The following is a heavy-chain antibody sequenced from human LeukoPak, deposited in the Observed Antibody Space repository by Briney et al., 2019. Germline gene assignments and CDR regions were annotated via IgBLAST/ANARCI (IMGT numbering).Heavy chain of an antibody. V-gene: IGHV3-23*01. Sequence: GGSLRLSCAASGFMFTSYAMSWVRQAPGKGLEWVSAISGSGGSTYYADSVKGRFTISRDNSKNTLYLQMNSLRAEDTAVYYCAKDRTYYYDSSGYLLDYWGQGTLVTVSS. CDR3: AKDRTYYYDSSGYLLDY. D-gene: IGHD3-22*01. CDR2: ISGSGGST. J-gene: IGHJ4*02. CDR1: GFMFTSYA.